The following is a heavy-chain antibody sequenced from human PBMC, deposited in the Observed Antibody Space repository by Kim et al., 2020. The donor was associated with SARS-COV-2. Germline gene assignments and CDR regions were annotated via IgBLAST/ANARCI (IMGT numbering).Heavy chain of an antibody. V-gene: IGHV3-33*01. CDR1: GFTFSSYG. J-gene: IGHJ4*02. CDR3: AREVGVGYCSSTSCSDY. D-gene: IGHD2-2*01. CDR2: IWYDGSNK. Sequence: GGSLRLSCAASGFTFSSYGMHWVRQAPGKGLEWVAVIWYDGSNKYYADSVKGRFTISRDNSKNTLYLQMNSLRAEDTAVYYCAREVGVGYCSSTSCSDYWGQGTLVTVSS.